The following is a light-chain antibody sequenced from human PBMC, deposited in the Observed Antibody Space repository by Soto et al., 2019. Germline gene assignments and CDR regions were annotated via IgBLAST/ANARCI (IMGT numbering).Light chain of an antibody. CDR3: CSYAGSATFVV. V-gene: IGLV2-11*01. J-gene: IGLJ2*01. CDR1: SSDVGAYNY. CDR2: DVT. Sequence: QSVLTQPRSVSGSPGQSVTISCTGSSSDVGAYNYVSWYQHYPGKAPKLMIYDVTKRPSGVPDRFSGSKSGNTASLTIFGLQAEDEANYYCCSYAGSATFVVFGGGTKVTVL.